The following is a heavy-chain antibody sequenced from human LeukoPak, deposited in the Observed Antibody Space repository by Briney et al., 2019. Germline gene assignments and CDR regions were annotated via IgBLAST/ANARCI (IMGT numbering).Heavy chain of an antibody. Sequence: ASVKVSCKASGYTFTSYGVSWVRHAPGQGLEWMGWISAYNGNTNYAQKLQGRVTMTTDTSTDTAYMELRSLTFDDTAVYYCARDDYDILTGPHYYYYGMDVWGQGTTVTVSS. CDR2: ISAYNGNT. J-gene: IGHJ6*02. CDR3: ARDDYDILTGPHYYYYGMDV. CDR1: GYTFTSYG. V-gene: IGHV1-18*01. D-gene: IGHD3-9*01.